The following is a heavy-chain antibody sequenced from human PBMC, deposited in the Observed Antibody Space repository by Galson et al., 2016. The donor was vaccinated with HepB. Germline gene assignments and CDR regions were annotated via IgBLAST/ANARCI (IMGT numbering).Heavy chain of an antibody. CDR2: ISYSGSA. J-gene: IGHJ4*02. CDR1: GDSITRGGYY. D-gene: IGHD3-10*01. CDR3: VRDGWGSSHFEY. V-gene: IGHV4-31*03. Sequence: TLSLTCIVSGDSITRGGYYWSWIRQHPGKGLEWIGHISYSGSASYNPSLKSRIIISLDTSKNQFTLKMTSVTAADAAVYFCVRDGWGSSHFEYWGQGTLVTVSS.